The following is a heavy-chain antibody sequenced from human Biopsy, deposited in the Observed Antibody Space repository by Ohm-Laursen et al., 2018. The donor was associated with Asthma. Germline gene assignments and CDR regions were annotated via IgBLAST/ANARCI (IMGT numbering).Heavy chain of an antibody. V-gene: IGHV1-18*01. CDR1: GYTFNSAG. CDR3: ARAVDYSHYYGIDV. D-gene: IGHD3-10*01. J-gene: IGHJ6*02. Sequence: ASVKVSCKASGYTFNSAGITWVRQAPGQGLEWMGWISVYNGNTKVAQKLQDRVTMITDTSTSTAYMELRSLRSVDTAVYFCARAVDYSHYYGIDVWGQGTTVTVS. CDR2: ISVYNGNT.